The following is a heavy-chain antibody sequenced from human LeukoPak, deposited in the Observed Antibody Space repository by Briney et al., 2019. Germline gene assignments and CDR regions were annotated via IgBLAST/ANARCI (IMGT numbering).Heavy chain of an antibody. CDR3: ARDWALGYCTTTSCYTAFDS. Sequence: SETLSLTCTVSGDSISTYSWSWIRQPAAKGQEWNGRIYTSGSTNYNPSLQSRVTMSIDTSSNQFSLRLSSVTSADTTIYYCARDWALGYCTTTSCYTAFDSWGQGTLVTVSS. V-gene: IGHV4-4*07. J-gene: IGHJ4*02. CDR1: GDSISTYS. CDR2: IYTSGST. D-gene: IGHD2-2*02.